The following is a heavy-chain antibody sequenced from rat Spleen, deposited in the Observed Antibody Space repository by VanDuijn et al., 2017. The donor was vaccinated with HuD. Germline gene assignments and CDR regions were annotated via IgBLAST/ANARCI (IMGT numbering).Heavy chain of an antibody. CDR2: IWNTGGT. D-gene: IGHD1-4*01. Sequence: QVQLKESGPGLVQPSQTLSLTCTVAGFSLPSYNVHWVRQPPGKGLEWMGVIWNTGGTRYNSALKSRLSISKDTSKSQVFLKMNSLQTEDTATYYCARDYYPGITTYWFAYWGQGTLVTVSS. V-gene: IGHV2-41*01. CDR1: GFSLPSYN. CDR3: ARDYYPGITTYWFAY. J-gene: IGHJ3*01.